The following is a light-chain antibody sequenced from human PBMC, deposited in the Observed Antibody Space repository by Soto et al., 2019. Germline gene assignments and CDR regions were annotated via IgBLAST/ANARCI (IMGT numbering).Light chain of an antibody. Sequence: QSSMSQPRSVSGSPVQSVTISCTGTSSDVGGYNYFSWYQQHPGKAPKLMIYDVSKRPSGVPDRFSGSKSGNTASLTISGLQAEDEADYYCGSYAGSXTWVVGGGTK. CDR3: GSYAGSXTWV. CDR1: SSDVGGYNY. J-gene: IGLJ3*02. V-gene: IGLV2-11*01. CDR2: DVS.